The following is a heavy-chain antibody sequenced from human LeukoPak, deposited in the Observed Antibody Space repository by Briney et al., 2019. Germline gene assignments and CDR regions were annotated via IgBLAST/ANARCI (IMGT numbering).Heavy chain of an antibody. CDR3: ATDNYYDSSGQWD. D-gene: IGHD3-22*01. J-gene: IGHJ4*02. CDR2: INPNSGGT. Sequence: AASVKVSCKASGYTFSGYYMHWVRQAPGQGLEWMGRINPNSGGTNYAQKFQGRVTMTRDTSINTAYMDLSSLRSDDTAVYYCATDNYYDSSGQWDWGQGTLVTVSS. V-gene: IGHV1-2*06. CDR1: GYTFSGYY.